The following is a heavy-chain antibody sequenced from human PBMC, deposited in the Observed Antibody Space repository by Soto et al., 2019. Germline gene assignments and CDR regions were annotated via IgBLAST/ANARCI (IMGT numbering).Heavy chain of an antibody. Sequence: PGGSLRISCTASGYTFSSHAMTWVRQAPGKGLEWVSGLSGSGGSIYYADSVKGRFTISRDNSMNTLYLQMKSLRAEDTAVYYCAKVSSSWYAGFFDLWGQGTPVTVSS. CDR1: GYTFSSHA. J-gene: IGHJ4*02. V-gene: IGHV3-23*01. CDR2: LSGSGGSI. D-gene: IGHD6-13*01. CDR3: AKVSSSWYAGFFDL.